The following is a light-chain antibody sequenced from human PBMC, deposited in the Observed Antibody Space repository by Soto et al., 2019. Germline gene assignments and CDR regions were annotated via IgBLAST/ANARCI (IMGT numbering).Light chain of an antibody. CDR1: QSISSSY. J-gene: IGKJ2*01. V-gene: IGKV3-20*01. CDR3: QHYGSSPYT. CDR2: AAS. Sequence: EIVLTQSPGTLSLTPGERATFSCRASQSISSSYLAWYQQKPGQAPRLLIYAASSRATGIPDRFSGSGSGTDFTLTINRLEPEDFAVYLCQHYGSSPYTFGQGTKLEIK.